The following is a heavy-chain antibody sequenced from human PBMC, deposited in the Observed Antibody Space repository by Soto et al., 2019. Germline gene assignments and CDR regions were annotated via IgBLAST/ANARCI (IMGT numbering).Heavy chain of an antibody. CDR2: IYPGDHET. V-gene: IGHV5-51*01. J-gene: IGHJ4*02. CDR3: ARSPHSSPYFDF. D-gene: IGHD6-13*01. Sequence: PGESLKISCQCSGYTFSNFWIGWVRQLPGQGLEWMGIIYPGDHETRYSPSFLGKVTISAETSINTAYLQWSSLEASDSAFYFCARSPHSSPYFDFWGQGALVTVSS. CDR1: GYTFSNFW.